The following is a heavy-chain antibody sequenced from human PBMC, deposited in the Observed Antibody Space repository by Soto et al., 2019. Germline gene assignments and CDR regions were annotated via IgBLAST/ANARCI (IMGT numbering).Heavy chain of an antibody. CDR3: GRGVDT. CDR1: GGSFSGYY. Sequence: LFLTCAVYGGSFSGYYLSWIRQPPGKGLEWIGSINHSGSTNYNPSLRSRVTISVDTPENQFSLKLSSATAADTAVYYCGRGVDTWGQGILVTVSS. CDR2: INHSGST. V-gene: IGHV4-34*01. J-gene: IGHJ5*02.